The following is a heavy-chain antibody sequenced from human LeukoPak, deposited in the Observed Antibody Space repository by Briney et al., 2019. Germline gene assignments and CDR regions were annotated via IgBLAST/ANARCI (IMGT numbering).Heavy chain of an antibody. CDR3: ARANYGDYRTFDY. J-gene: IGHJ4*02. Sequence: SETLSLTCTVSGGSISSNNYYWSWIRQHPGKGLEWIGYIYYSGSTYYNPSLKSRVTISVDTSKNQFSLKLSSVTAADTAVYYCARANYGDYRTFDYWGQGTLVTVSS. CDR1: GGSISSNNYY. D-gene: IGHD4-17*01. V-gene: IGHV4-31*03. CDR2: IYYSGST.